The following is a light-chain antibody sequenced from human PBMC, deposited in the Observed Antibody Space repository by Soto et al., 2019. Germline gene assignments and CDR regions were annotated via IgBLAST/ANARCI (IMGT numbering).Light chain of an antibody. J-gene: IGKJ3*01. CDR3: QLFDVSLFT. CDR1: QKVSNNY. Sequence: IVLTQSPGILSLSPGERATLSCRASQKVSNNYLAWYQQRPGQVPRLLIFSASTRATGIPDRFSGSGSGTDFTLTISRLEPDDFAVYYCQLFDVSLFTFGPGTKVDV. CDR2: SAS. V-gene: IGKV3-20*01.